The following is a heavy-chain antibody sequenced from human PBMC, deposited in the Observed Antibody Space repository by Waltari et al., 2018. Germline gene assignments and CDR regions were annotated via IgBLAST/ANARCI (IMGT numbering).Heavy chain of an antibody. D-gene: IGHD3-10*01. V-gene: IGHV1-2*02. CDR1: GYTLTELS. CDR3: ARDLKGSGSYYKPYYFDY. CDR2: INPNSGGT. J-gene: IGHJ4*02. Sequence: QVQLVQSGAEVKKPGASVKVSCKVSGYTLTELSMHWVRQAPGQGLEWMGWINPNSGGTNYAQKFQGRGTMTRDTAISTAYMELSRLRSDDTAVYYCARDLKGSGSYYKPYYFDYWGQGTLVTVSS.